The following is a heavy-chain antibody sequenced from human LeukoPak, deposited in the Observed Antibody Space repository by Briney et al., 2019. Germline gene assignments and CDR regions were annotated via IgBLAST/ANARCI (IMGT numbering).Heavy chain of an antibody. J-gene: IGHJ4*02. CDR2: ISGSGGST. V-gene: IGHV3-23*01. CDR3: AKGFYVYVGGSYYFDY. Sequence: GGSLRLSCAASGFTFSSYAMSWVRQAPGKGLEWVSAISGSGGSTYYADSVKGRFTISRDNSRDTLYLQMNSLRAEDTAVYYCAKGFYVYVGGSYYFDYGGQEPLVTVPS. CDR1: GFTFSSYA. D-gene: IGHD3-16*01.